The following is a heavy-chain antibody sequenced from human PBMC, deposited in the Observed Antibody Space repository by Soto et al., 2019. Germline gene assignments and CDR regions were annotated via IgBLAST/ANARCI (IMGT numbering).Heavy chain of an antibody. CDR2: IWFDGSNE. D-gene: IGHD2-15*01. CDR1: GFTFSDYG. Sequence: SLRLSCAASGFTFSDYGMHWVRQAPGEGLQWVAVIWFDGSNERYAASVKGRFTISRDNTKNTLYLQMYSLRAGDTAVYYCARGSRYCSSTSCSYGMDVWGQGTTVTVSS. V-gene: IGHV3-33*01. CDR3: ARGSRYCSSTSCSYGMDV. J-gene: IGHJ6*02.